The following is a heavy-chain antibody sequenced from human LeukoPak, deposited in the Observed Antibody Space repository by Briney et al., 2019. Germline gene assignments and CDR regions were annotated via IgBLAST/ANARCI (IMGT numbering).Heavy chain of an antibody. Sequence: HAGGSLRLSCAASGFTFSSYWMSWVRQAPGKGLEWVANIKQDGSEKYYVDSVKGRFTISRDNAKNSLYLQMNSLRAEDTAVYYCARDHIWLGGSYYDAFDIWGQGTMVTVSS. D-gene: IGHD1-26*01. CDR1: GFTFSSYW. CDR3: ARDHIWLGGSYYDAFDI. CDR2: IKQDGSEK. V-gene: IGHV3-7*01. J-gene: IGHJ3*02.